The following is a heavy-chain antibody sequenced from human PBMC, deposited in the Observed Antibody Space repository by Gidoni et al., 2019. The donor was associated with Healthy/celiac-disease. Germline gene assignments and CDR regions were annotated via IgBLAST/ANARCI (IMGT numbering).Heavy chain of an antibody. Sequence: QVQLVQSGAEVKKPGSSVKVSCKASGGTFSSYAISWVRQAPGQGLEWMGGSIPIFGTATYAQKFQGRVTITADESTSTAYMELSSLRSEDTAVYYCATTRELVYYYYGMDVWGQGTTVTVSS. V-gene: IGHV1-69*01. CDR3: ATTRELVYYYYGMDV. CDR1: GGTFSSYA. D-gene: IGHD6-6*01. CDR2: SIPIFGTA. J-gene: IGHJ6*02.